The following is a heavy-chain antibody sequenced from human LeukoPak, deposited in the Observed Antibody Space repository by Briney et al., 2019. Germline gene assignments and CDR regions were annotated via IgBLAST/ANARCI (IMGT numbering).Heavy chain of an antibody. CDR3: AGRYYYDSSGYPAFDI. J-gene: IGHJ3*02. Sequence: PSETLSLTCTVSGGSISSYYWSWIRQPAGKGLEWIGRIYTSGSTNYNPSLKSRVTMSVDTSKNQFSLKLSSVTAADTAVYYCAGRYYYDSSGYPAFDIWGQGTMVTVSS. V-gene: IGHV4-4*07. CDR1: GGSISSYY. D-gene: IGHD3-22*01. CDR2: IYTSGST.